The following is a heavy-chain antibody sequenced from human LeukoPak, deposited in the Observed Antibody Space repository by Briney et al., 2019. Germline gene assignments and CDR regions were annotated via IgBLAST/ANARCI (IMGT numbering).Heavy chain of an antibody. CDR3: ARSRGGDSRGAFDY. J-gene: IGHJ4*02. Sequence: SETLSLTCAVYGGSFSGYYWSWIRQPPGKGLEWIGEINHSGSTNYNPSLKSRVTISVDTSKNQFSLKLSSVTAADTAVYYCARSRGGDSRGAFDYWGQGTLVTVSS. D-gene: IGHD4-17*01. V-gene: IGHV4-34*01. CDR1: GGSFSGYY. CDR2: INHSGST.